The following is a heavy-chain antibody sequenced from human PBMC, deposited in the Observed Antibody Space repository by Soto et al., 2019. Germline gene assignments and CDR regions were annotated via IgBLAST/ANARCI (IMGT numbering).Heavy chain of an antibody. D-gene: IGHD5-18*01. V-gene: IGHV4-59*01. J-gene: IGHJ4*02. CDR1: GGSISSYY. Sequence: SETLSLTCTVSGGSISSYYWSWIRQPPGKGLEWIGYIYYSGSTNYNPSLKSRVTISVDTPKNQFSLKLSSVTAADTAVYYCARHRGYSYDWYYFDYWGQGTLVTVSS. CDR2: IYYSGST. CDR3: ARHRGYSYDWYYFDY.